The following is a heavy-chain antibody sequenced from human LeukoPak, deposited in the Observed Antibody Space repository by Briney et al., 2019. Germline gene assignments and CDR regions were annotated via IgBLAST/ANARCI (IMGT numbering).Heavy chain of an antibody. J-gene: IGHJ4*02. CDR3: AKPWHSSREDY. CDR2: INHSGST. CDR1: GGSFSGYY. Sequence: SETLSLTCAVSGGSFSGYYWTWIRQSPGKGLEWIGEINHSGSTNYNPSLTRRVTMSVDTSKNQFSLNLSAATAADTAVYYCAKPWHSSREDYWGQGTLVTVSS. V-gene: IGHV4-34*01. D-gene: IGHD6-13*01.